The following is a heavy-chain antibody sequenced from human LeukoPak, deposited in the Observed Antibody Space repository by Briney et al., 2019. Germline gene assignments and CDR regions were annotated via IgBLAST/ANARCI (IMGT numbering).Heavy chain of an antibody. J-gene: IGHJ4*02. CDR1: GFTFSSYE. CDR2: ISSISDTI. V-gene: IGHV3-48*03. CDR3: AREWDF. Sequence: GGSLRLSCAASGFTFSSYEMNWVRQTPGKGLEWVSHISSISDTINYADSVKGRFTISRDNDKNSLYLQMDILRAEDTAIYYCAREWDFWGQGTLVTVSS.